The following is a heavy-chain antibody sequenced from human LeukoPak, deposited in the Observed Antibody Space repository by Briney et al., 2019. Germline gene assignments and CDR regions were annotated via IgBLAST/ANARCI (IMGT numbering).Heavy chain of an antibody. CDR2: IYYSGST. V-gene: IGHV4-4*07. D-gene: IGHD3-10*01. J-gene: IGHJ4*02. Sequence: PSETLSLTCTVSGGSISSYYWSWIRQPAGKGLEWIGSIYYSGSTYCNPSLKSRVTISVDTSKNQFSLKLSSVTAADTAVYYCARDSRRGVYWGQGTLVTVSS. CDR3: ARDSRRGVY. CDR1: GGSISSYY.